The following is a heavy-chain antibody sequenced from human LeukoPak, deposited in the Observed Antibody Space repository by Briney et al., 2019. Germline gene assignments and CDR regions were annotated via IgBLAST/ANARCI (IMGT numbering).Heavy chain of an antibody. CDR3: AGGAGWTIDY. J-gene: IGHJ4*02. CDR2: IKQDGSEK. Sequence: GGSLRLSCAASGFSFSNYWMNRVRQAPGKGLVWVAIIKQDGSEKLYVDSVKGRFTISRDNAKNTLYLQMNSLRAEDTAVYYCAGGAGWTIDYWGPGTLVTVSS. V-gene: IGHV3-7*01. D-gene: IGHD2-15*01. CDR1: GFSFSNYW.